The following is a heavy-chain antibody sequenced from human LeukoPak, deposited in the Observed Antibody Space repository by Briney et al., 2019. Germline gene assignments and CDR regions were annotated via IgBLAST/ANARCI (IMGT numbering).Heavy chain of an antibody. CDR3: VRDGHATTPFDY. CDR2: FTADGSNT. V-gene: IGHV3-74*01. CDR1: GFTLSNYW. Sequence: GGSLRLSCAASGFTLSNYWMYWVRQAPGKGLVWVSRFTADGSNTAYADSVKGRFTISSDNAKNTLYLQMNSLRAEDTAVYYCVRDGHATTPFDYWGQGTLVTVSS. J-gene: IGHJ4*02. D-gene: IGHD1-7*01.